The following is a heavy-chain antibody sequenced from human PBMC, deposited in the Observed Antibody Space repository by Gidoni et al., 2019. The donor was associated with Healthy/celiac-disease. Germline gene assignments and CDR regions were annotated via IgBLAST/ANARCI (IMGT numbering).Heavy chain of an antibody. CDR1: GLTVDDYG. Sequence: EVQLVESGGGVVRPGGSLRLSCADSGLTVDDYGMCSVRQAPGKGLEWVSGINWNGGSTGYADSVKGRFTISRDNAKNSLYLQMNSLRAEDTALYYCARGYYGDHGVWFDPWGQGTLVTVSS. CDR3: ARGYYGDHGVWFDP. J-gene: IGHJ5*02. V-gene: IGHV3-20*04. CDR2: INWNGGST. D-gene: IGHD4-17*01.